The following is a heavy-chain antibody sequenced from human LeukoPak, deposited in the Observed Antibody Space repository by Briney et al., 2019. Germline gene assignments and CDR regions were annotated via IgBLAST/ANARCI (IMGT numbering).Heavy chain of an antibody. D-gene: IGHD3-10*01. CDR3: ARAKTYYYGSGRYTIDWFDP. V-gene: IGHV4-30-4*01. J-gene: IGHJ5*02. Sequence: SQTLSLTCTVSGGSISSGDYYWSWICQPPGKGLEWIGYIYYSGSTYYSPSLKSRVTISVNTSKNQFSLKLSSVTAADTAVYYCARAKTYYYGSGRYTIDWFDPWGQGTLVTVSS. CDR2: IYYSGST. CDR1: GGSISSGDYY.